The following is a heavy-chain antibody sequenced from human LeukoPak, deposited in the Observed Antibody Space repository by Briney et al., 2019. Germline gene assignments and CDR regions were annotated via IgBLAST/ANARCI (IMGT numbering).Heavy chain of an antibody. Sequence: GASVKVSCKASGYTFTGYFMHWVRQAPGKGREWMGGFDPEDGETIYAQKFQGRVTMTEDTSTDTAYMELSSLRSEDTAVYYCATGTDTAMVNSYYYYMDVWGKGTTVTVSS. CDR3: ATGTDTAMVNSYYYYMDV. CDR2: FDPEDGET. J-gene: IGHJ6*03. D-gene: IGHD5-18*01. CDR1: GYTFTGYF. V-gene: IGHV1-24*01.